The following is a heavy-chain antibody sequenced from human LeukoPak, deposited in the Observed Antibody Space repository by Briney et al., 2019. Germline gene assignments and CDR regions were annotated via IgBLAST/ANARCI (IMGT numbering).Heavy chain of an antibody. J-gene: IGHJ4*02. V-gene: IGHV4-34*01. CDR2: INHSGST. D-gene: IGHD1-26*01. CDR3: ARHGRVHAYRVGAIYYFDY. CDR1: GGSFNGYY. Sequence: SETLSLTCAVYGGSFNGYYWTWIRQPPGKGLEWIGEINHSGSTNYNPSLKSPVTISVDTSKNQFSLKLSSVTAADTAVYYRARHGRVHAYRVGAIYYFDYWGQGTLVTVSS.